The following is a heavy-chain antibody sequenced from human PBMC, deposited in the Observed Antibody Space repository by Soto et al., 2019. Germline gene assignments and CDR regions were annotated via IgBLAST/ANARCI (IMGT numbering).Heavy chain of an antibody. CDR1: GFTVSGNY. CDR3: XXXXXXVTLFDY. D-gene: IGHD2-21*02. CDR2: IFSGDNT. Sequence: EVQLVESGGGLIQPGGSLRLSCAASGFTVSGNYITWVRQAXGKGLEWVSVIFSGDNTYYSDSVKGRFTISRDNSKNTLYLQVNSLXAEDTAVXYXXXXXXXVTLFDYWGQGTLVTVSS. V-gene: IGHV3-53*01. J-gene: IGHJ4*02.